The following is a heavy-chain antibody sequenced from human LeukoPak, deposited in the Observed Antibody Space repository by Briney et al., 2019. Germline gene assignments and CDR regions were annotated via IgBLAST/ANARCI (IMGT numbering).Heavy chain of an antibody. J-gene: IGHJ4*02. V-gene: IGHV3-7*01. CDR1: GFAFSSYW. CDR2: IKQDGSEK. Sequence: GGSLRLSCAASGFAFSSYWMSWVRQAPGKGLEWVARIKQDGSEKYYVDSVKGRFTISRDNAKNSLYLQMNSLRAEDTAVYYCAREYSSSWYEGVFDYWGQGTLVTVSS. CDR3: AREYSSSWYEGVFDY. D-gene: IGHD6-13*01.